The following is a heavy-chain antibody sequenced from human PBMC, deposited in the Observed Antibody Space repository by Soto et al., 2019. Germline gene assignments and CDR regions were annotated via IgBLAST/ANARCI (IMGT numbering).Heavy chain of an antibody. CDR2: VKSKNDGGTT. D-gene: IGHD3-22*01. J-gene: IGHJ4*01. V-gene: IGHV3-15*07. CDR3: TTVSYITTKTVRFDY. CDR1: GFTFSNAW. Sequence: GGSLRLSCAASGFTFSNAWINWVRQTPGRGLEWVGRVKSKNDGGTTDFAAPVKGRFAISRDDSKNMVYLEMNSLQTEDTAMYYCTTVSYITTKTVRFDYWGHGTLVTVSS.